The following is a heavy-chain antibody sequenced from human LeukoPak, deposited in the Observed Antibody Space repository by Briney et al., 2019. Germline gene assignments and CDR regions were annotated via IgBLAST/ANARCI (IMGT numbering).Heavy chain of an antibody. V-gene: IGHV4-61*02. CDR1: GASLSSGSYY. CDR3: ANYGVVLATYGSPSPFVY. Sequence: NSSQTLSLTCTVSGASLSSGSYYWSWIRQPAGKGLEWIGRIYPSGSTDYNPSLKSRVTISIDTSKNQFSLKQSSVTAADTAVYYCANYGVVLATYGSPSPFVYWGQGTLVTVSS. D-gene: IGHD3-16*01. CDR2: IYPSGST. J-gene: IGHJ4*02.